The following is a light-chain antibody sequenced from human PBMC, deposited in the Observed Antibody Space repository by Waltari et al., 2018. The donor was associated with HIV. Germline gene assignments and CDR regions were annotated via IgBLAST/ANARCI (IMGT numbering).Light chain of an antibody. CDR1: QSLVYSDGNTY. CDR3: RQGTHWPIT. Sequence: VVVTQSPLSLPVSLGQPASISCNSSQSLVYSDGNTYLNWFHQRPGQSPRRLIYKVSNRDSGVPDRFSGSGSGTDFTLKISRVEAEDVGVYYCRQGTHWPITFGQGTRLEIK. V-gene: IGKV2-30*01. CDR2: KVS. J-gene: IGKJ5*01.